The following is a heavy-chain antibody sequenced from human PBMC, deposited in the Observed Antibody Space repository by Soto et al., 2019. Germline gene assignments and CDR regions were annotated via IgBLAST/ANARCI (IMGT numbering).Heavy chain of an antibody. V-gene: IGHV1-18*01. CDR3: AREYYYDSSGPSNYGMDV. Sequence: QVQLVQSGAEVKKPGASVRVSCKASGYTFTSFGLSWVRQAPGQGLEWMGWISTYNGNTNYAQKFQGRVTMTTGTSTSTAYMELRSLRSDETAVYYCAREYYYDSSGPSNYGMDVWGQGTTVTVSS. D-gene: IGHD3-22*01. J-gene: IGHJ6*02. CDR2: ISTYNGNT. CDR1: GYTFTSFG.